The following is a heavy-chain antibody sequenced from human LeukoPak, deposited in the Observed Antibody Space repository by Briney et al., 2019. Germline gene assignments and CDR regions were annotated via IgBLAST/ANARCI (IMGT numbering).Heavy chain of an antibody. CDR1: GYTFTGYY. CDR2: INPNRGGT. D-gene: IGHD6-19*01. V-gene: IGHV1-2*02. CDR3: ASTTRIAVAGTNLDY. Sequence: ASVKVSCKASGYTFTGYYMHWVRQAPGQGLEWMGWINPNRGGTNYAQKFQGRVTMTRDTSISTAYMELSRLRSDDTAVYYCASTTRIAVAGTNLDYWGQGTLVTVSS. J-gene: IGHJ4*02.